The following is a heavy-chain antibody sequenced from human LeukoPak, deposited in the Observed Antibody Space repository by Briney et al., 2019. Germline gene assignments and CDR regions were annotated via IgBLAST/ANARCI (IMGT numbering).Heavy chain of an antibody. CDR3: ARDRPDGGVGDFDH. D-gene: IGHD3-16*01. Sequence: GSLRLSCVASGFTVSSHYMSWVRQAPGKGLEWVSAIYNDGSTYYAGSVKGRFTISRDNSENTLYLQMNSLRAEDTAVYYCARDRPDGGVGDFDHWGQGTLVTVSS. V-gene: IGHV3-66*01. J-gene: IGHJ4*02. CDR1: GFTVSSHY. CDR2: IYNDGST.